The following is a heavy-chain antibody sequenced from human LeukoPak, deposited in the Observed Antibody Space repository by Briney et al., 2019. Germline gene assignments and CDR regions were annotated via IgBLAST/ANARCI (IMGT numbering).Heavy chain of an antibody. CDR3: AREVGSYDFWSGYYLGWFDP. Sequence: ASVKVSCKASGYTFTSYYMHWVRQAPGQGLEWMGIINPSGGSTSYAQKFQGRVTMTRDTSTSTVYMELSSLRSEDTAVYYCAREVGSYDFWSGYYLGWFDPWGQGTLVTVSS. CDR1: GYTFTSYY. V-gene: IGHV1-46*01. CDR2: INPSGGST. D-gene: IGHD3-3*01. J-gene: IGHJ5*02.